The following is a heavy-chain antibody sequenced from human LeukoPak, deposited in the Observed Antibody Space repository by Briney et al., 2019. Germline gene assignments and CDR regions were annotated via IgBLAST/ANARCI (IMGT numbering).Heavy chain of an antibody. D-gene: IGHD1-1*01. V-gene: IGHV1-46*01. Sequence: GASVKVSCKASGFTLSGYYMQWVRQAPGQGLEWMGIINPSDGSTKYAQKFQGRVTMTGDTSTNTVYMELSSLRSEDTALYFCVRDGLQTRYSWNDEGRKNWFDPWGQGTLVTVSS. J-gene: IGHJ5*02. CDR2: INPSDGST. CDR1: GFTLSGYY. CDR3: VRDGLQTRYSWNDEGRKNWFDP.